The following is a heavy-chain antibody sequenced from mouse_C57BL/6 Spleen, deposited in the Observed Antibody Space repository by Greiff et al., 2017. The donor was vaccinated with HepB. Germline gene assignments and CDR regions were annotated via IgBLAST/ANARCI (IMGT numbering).Heavy chain of an antibody. CDR2: IDPETGGT. CDR3: TTVYYDYEAWFAY. Sequence: VQLQQSGAELVRPGASVTLSCKASGYTFTDYEMHWVKQTPVHGLEWIGAIDPETGGTAYNQKFKGKAILTAYKSSSTAYMELRSLTSEDSAVYYCTTVYYDYEAWFAYWGQGTLVTVSA. D-gene: IGHD2-4*01. J-gene: IGHJ3*01. CDR1: GYTFTDYE. V-gene: IGHV1-15*01.